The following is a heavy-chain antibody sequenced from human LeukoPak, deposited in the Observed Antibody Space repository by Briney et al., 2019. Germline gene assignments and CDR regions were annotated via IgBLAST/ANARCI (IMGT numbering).Heavy chain of an antibody. Sequence: ASVKVSCKASGYTFTSYYMHWVRQAPGQGLEWMGIINPSGGSTSYTQKFQGRVTMTRDTSTSTVYMELSSLRSEDTAVYYCARVPLHDSSGHYYPHWGQGTLVTVSS. J-gene: IGHJ1*01. D-gene: IGHD3-22*01. CDR1: GYTFTSYY. V-gene: IGHV1-46*01. CDR2: INPSGGST. CDR3: ARVPLHDSSGHYYPH.